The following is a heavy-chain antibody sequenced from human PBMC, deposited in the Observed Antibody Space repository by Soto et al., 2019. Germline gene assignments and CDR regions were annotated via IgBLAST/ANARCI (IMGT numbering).Heavy chain of an antibody. D-gene: IGHD6-19*01. J-gene: IGHJ6*02. Sequence: PGGSLRLSCAASGFTFSSYGMHWVRQAPGKGLEWVAVISYDGSNKYYADSVKGRFTISRDNSKNTLYLQMNSLRAEDTAVYYCAKDLKSPQWDSSGWYGRYYYYGMDVWGQGTTVTVSS. CDR2: ISYDGSNK. V-gene: IGHV3-30*18. CDR3: AKDLKSPQWDSSGWYGRYYYYGMDV. CDR1: GFTFSSYG.